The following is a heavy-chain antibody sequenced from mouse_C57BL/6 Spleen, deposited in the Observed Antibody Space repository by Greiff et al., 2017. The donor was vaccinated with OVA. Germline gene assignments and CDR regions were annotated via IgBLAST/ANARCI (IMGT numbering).Heavy chain of an antibody. CDR1: APHFPPSC. V-gene: IGHV1-55*01. D-gene: IGHD3-1*01. CDR2: IYPGSGST. J-gene: IGHJ1*03. Sequence: QVQLQQPGAELVKPGASVKMSCKASAPHFPPSCLTWVKQRPGQGLEWIGDIYPGSGSTNYNEKFKSKATLTVDTSSSTAYMQLSSLTSEDSAVYYCARSGSGYRYFDVWGTGTTVTVSS. CDR3: ARSGSGYRYFDV.